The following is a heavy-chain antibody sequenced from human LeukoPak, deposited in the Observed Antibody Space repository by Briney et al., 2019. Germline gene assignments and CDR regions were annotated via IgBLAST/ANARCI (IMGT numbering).Heavy chain of an antibody. J-gene: IGHJ6*02. D-gene: IGHD2-21*01. CDR1: GGTFSSYA. CDR3: ASLSPTDFGFSVFPCGSCQIYGMDV. V-gene: IGHV1-69*04. Sequence: ASVKVSCKASGGTFSSYAISWVRQAPGQGLEWMGRIIPILGIANYAQKFQGRVTITADKSTSTAYMELSSLRSEDTAVYYCASLSPTDFGFSVFPCGSCQIYGMDVWGQGTTVTVSS. CDR2: IIPILGIA.